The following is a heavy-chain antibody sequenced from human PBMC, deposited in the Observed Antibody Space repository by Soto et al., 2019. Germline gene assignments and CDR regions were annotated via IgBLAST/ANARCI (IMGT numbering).Heavy chain of an antibody. CDR1: GGTFSSYA. J-gene: IGHJ4*02. CDR2: IIPIFGTA. Sequence: GASVKVSCKASGGTFSSYAISWVRQAPGQGLEWMGGIIPIFGTANYAQKFQGRVTITADESTSTAYMELSSLRSEDTAVYYCARDYYYDSSGYGYLDYWGQGTLVTVSS. V-gene: IGHV1-69*13. CDR3: ARDYYYDSSGYGYLDY. D-gene: IGHD3-22*01.